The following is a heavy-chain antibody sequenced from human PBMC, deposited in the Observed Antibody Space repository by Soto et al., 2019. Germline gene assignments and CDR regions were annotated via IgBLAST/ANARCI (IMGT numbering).Heavy chain of an antibody. CDR1: GFTFSSYG. D-gene: IGHD5-18*01. J-gene: IGHJ4*02. V-gene: IGHV3-33*01. CDR2: IWYDGSNK. CDR3: AIDVNAMAPYYFDY. Sequence: QVQLVESGGGVVQPGRSLRLSCAASGFTFSSYGMHWVRQAPGKGLEWVAVIWYDGSNKYYADSVKGRFTISRDNSKNTLYMQMNSLRGEDMAVYYCAIDVNAMAPYYFDYWGQGTLVTVSS.